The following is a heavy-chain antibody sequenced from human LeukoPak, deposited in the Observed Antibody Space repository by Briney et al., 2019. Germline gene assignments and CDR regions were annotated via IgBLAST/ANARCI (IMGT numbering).Heavy chain of an antibody. J-gene: IGHJ4*02. D-gene: IGHD1-26*01. CDR3: AKGTSGSYYYFDY. V-gene: IGHV3-23*01. CDR2: ISGSGGST. Sequence: GGSLRLSCAASGFTFSSYAMSWVRQAPGKGLEWVSVISGSGGSTYYADSVKGRFTISRDNSKNTLYLQMNSLRAEDTAVCYCAKGTSGSYYYFDYWGQGTLVTVSS. CDR1: GFTFSSYA.